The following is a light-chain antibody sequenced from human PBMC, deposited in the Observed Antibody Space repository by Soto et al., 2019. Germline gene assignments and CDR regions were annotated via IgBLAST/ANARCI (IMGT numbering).Light chain of an antibody. V-gene: IGLV2-14*01. CDR1: SSDVGGYNY. CDR3: SSYTPSSTLV. CDR2: EVT. Sequence: QSALTQPASVSASPGQSVTISCAGTSSDVGGYNYVSWYQQRPGRAPKLMIYEVTYRPSGVSNRFSGSKSGNTASLTISGLQAEDEADYYCSSYTPSSTLVFGTGTKLTVL. J-gene: IGLJ1*01.